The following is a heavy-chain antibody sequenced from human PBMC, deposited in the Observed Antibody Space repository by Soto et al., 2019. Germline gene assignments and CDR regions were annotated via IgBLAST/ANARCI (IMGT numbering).Heavy chain of an antibody. CDR2: ISYDGSNK. V-gene: IGHV3-30*03. J-gene: IGHJ4*02. Sequence: GGSLRLSCAASGFTFSSYGMHWVRQAPGKGLEWVAVISYDGSNKYYADSVKGRFTISRDNSKNTLYLQMNSLRAEDTAVYYCVKHCGGAVAGCGYWGQGTLVTVSS. CDR1: GFTFSSYG. D-gene: IGHD6-19*01. CDR3: VKHCGGAVAGCGY.